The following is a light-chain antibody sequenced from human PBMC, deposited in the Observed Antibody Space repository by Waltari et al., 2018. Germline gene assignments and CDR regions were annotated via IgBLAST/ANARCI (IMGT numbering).Light chain of an antibody. Sequence: ERVLTQSPATLSVSPGDRVTLYCSASKSVKDNLAWYQQKPGQPPRLLIYGASTRATGIPARFSGSGSGSEYSLTISSLQSEDFAVYYCQQCDHWPLTFGGGTRVEIK. CDR3: QQCDHWPLT. CDR2: GAS. CDR1: KSVKDN. J-gene: IGKJ4*01. V-gene: IGKV3-15*01.